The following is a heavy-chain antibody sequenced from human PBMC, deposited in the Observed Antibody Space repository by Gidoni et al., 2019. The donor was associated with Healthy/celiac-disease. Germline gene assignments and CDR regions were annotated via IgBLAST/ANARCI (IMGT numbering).Heavy chain of an antibody. CDR2: MNPNSGNT. CDR1: GYTFTSYD. CDR3: ARGLVSSSSWFDY. V-gene: IGHV1-8*01. D-gene: IGHD6-6*01. Sequence: QVQLVQSGAEVKKPGDSVTVYCQASGYTFTSYDINWGRQAIGQGLEWMGWMNPNSGNTGYAQKFQGRVTMTRNTSISTAYMELSSLRSEDTAVYYCARGLVSSSSWFDYWGQGTLVTVSS. J-gene: IGHJ4*02.